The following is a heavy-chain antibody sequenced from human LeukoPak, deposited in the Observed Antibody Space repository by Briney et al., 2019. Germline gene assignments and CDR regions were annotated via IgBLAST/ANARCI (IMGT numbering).Heavy chain of an antibody. CDR1: GFTVSSNY. CDR3: ASRALRFLEEGYGMDV. D-gene: IGHD3-3*01. Sequence: GGSLRLSCAASGFTVSSNYMSWVRKAPGKGLEWVSVIYSGGSTYYADSVKGRFTISRDNSKNTLYLQMNSLRAEDTAVYYCASRALRFLEEGYGMDVWGQGTTVTVSS. J-gene: IGHJ6*02. V-gene: IGHV3-53*01. CDR2: IYSGGST.